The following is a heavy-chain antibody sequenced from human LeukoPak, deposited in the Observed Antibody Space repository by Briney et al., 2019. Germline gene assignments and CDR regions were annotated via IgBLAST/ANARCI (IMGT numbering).Heavy chain of an antibody. CDR3: ARETSVVAATRGYYYYGMDV. CDR2: IYYRRTL. CDR1: GYSISSGYD. Sequence: SETLSLTCTVSGYSISSGYDWGWIRQPPGKGLEWIGSIYYRRTLYYDPSLESRVTISIDTSKNQFSLTLSSMTAADTAMYYCARETSVVAATRGYYYYGMDVWGQGTTVTVSS. D-gene: IGHD2-15*01. J-gene: IGHJ6*02. V-gene: IGHV4-38-2*02.